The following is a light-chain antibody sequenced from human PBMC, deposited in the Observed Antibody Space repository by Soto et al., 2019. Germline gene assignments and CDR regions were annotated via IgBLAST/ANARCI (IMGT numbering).Light chain of an antibody. Sequence: QSVLTQPPSVSGAPWQRVTISCTGSSSNIGAGHAVHWYRQFPGTPPKLLIYGDTHRPSGVPDRFSGSKSGTSASLAITGIQAEDEADYYCQSYDTGLRGWLFGGGTKLTVL. CDR2: GDT. V-gene: IGLV1-40*01. CDR3: QSYDTGLRGWL. CDR1: SSNIGAGHA. J-gene: IGLJ3*02.